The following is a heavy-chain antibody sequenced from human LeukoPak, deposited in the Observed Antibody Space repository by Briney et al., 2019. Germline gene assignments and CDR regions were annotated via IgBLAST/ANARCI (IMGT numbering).Heavy chain of an antibody. J-gene: IGHJ6*03. CDR3: ARHLHPGANYYYMDV. V-gene: IGHV5-51*01. CDR1: GYSFTNYW. CDR2: IYPGDSDT. D-gene: IGHD1-26*01. Sequence: GESLKISCKGSGYSFTNYWIGWVRQMPGKGLECMGIIYPGDSDTRYSPSFQGQVTISADKSITTAYLQWSSLKASDTAMYYCARHLHPGANYYYMDVWGKGTTVTISS.